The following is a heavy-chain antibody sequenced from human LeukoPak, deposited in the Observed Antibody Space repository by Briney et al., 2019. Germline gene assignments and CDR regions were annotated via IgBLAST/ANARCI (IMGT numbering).Heavy chain of an antibody. CDR1: GFTFSNYW. CDR2: FTTGANYT. CDR3: AKAQGAWYYFDS. J-gene: IGHJ4*02. V-gene: IGHV3-23*03. D-gene: IGHD6-13*01. Sequence: GGSLRLSCAASGFTFSNYWMTWVRKAPGKGLEWVSVFTTGANYTYYADSVKGRFTMTRDNSKNTIFLQLNNVRADDTAVYFCAKAQGAWYYFDSWGQGTLVTVSS.